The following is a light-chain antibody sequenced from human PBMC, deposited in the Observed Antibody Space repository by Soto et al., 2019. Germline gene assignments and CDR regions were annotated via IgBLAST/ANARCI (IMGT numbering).Light chain of an antibody. CDR1: SSNYD. Sequence: QSVLTQPPSVSGAPGQRVTISCTGGSSNYDVHWYHQLPGTAPKLLIYGNGNRPSGVPDRFSGPKSGTSASLAITGLQAGDEADYYCQSYDSSLSGYVFGSGTKVTVL. J-gene: IGLJ1*01. V-gene: IGLV1-40*01. CDR2: GNG. CDR3: QSYDSSLSGYV.